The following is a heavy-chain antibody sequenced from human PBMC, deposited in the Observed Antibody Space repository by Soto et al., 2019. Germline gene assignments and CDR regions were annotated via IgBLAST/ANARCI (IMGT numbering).Heavy chain of an antibody. J-gene: IGHJ4*02. CDR3: ASKSRGTPYYFDY. CDR2: INHSGST. CDR1: GGSFSGYY. V-gene: IGHV4-34*01. Sequence: KTSETLSLTCAVYGGSFSGYYWSWIRQPPGKGLEWIGEINHSGSTNYNPSLKSRVTISVDTSKNQFSLKLSSVTAADTAVYYCASKSRGTPYYFDYWGQGTLVTVSS. D-gene: IGHD1-1*01.